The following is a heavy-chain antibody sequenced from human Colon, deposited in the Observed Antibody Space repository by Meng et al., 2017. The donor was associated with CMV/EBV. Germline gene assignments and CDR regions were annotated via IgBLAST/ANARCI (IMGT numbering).Heavy chain of an antibody. CDR1: W. V-gene: IGHV3-74*01. CDR3: TRDFNRDTYGYTGYALDY. Sequence: WMHWVRQAPGKGLVWVSRIKTDGSSTSYADSVKGRFTISRDNAKNTLYLQMDSLRDEDTAVYYCTRDFNRDTYGYTGYALDYWGRGTLVTVSS. CDR2: IKTDGSST. J-gene: IGHJ4*02. D-gene: IGHD3-9*01.